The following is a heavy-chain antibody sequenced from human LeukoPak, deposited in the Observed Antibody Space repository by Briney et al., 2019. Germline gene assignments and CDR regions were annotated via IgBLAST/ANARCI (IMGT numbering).Heavy chain of an antibody. CDR1: GFTFKTYA. Sequence: GGSLRLSCAASGFTFKTYAMNWFRQAPEKGLEWVSTISGSGGNTYYADSVKGRFTISRDNSRNTRYLQMNSLRPEDTAIYYCAKVGHYDNSGYVDYWGQGTLVTVSS. D-gene: IGHD3-22*01. CDR2: ISGSGGNT. V-gene: IGHV3-23*01. J-gene: IGHJ4*02. CDR3: AKVGHYDNSGYVDY.